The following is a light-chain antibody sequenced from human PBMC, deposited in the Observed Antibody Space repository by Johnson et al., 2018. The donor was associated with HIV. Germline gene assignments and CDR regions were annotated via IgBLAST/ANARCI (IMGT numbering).Light chain of an antibody. V-gene: IGLV1-51*01. CDR3: GTWDSRLYV. Sequence: QSVLTQPPSVSAAPGQKVTISCSGSSSNIGNNYVSWYQQLPGTAHKLLIYDNNKRPSGIPDRFSGSKSGTSATLGITGLQTGDEADYYCGTWDSRLYVFGTGTKVTVL. CDR1: SSNIGNNY. CDR2: DNN. J-gene: IGLJ1*01.